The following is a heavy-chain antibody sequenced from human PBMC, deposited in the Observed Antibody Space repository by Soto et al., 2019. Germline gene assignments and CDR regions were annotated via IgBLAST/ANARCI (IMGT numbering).Heavy chain of an antibody. CDR2: IKKDGTGA. Sequence: GGSLRLSCAASGFIFSDYWMGWVRQAPGKGLDWVANIKKDGTGAMYADSVKGRLSISRDNAKNTLYLQMNSLRVEDTAVYYCVRGDGDYHDGNGYLGRHWGQGTLVTVSS. CDR1: GFIFSDYW. CDR3: VRGDGDYHDGNGYLGRH. J-gene: IGHJ4*02. D-gene: IGHD5-18*01. V-gene: IGHV3-7*04.